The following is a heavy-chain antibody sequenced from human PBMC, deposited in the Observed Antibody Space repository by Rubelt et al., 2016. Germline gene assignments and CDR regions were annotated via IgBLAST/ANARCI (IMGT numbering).Heavy chain of an antibody. CDR1: GYTFTKYE. V-gene: IGHV1-8*01. J-gene: IGHJ4*02. D-gene: IGHD3-16*02. CDR3: ARAVRVGQLSWDY. Sequence: QALLVQSGAEMKKPGASVKVSCKASGYTFTKYEIHWVRQATGQGLEWMGWMNPKIDKTAYAQSFQGRVTMTGDTATSTAYMELSSIRSDDTAVYYCARAVRVGQLSWDYWGQGSLVTVSS. CDR2: MNPKIDKT.